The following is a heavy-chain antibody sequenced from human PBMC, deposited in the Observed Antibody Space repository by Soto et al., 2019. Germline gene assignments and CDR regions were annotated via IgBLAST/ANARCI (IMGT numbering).Heavy chain of an antibody. J-gene: IGHJ5*02. V-gene: IGHV4-39*01. D-gene: IGHD2-2*01. CDR3: ARRVVVAPNWFDP. CDR1: GGSISSSSYY. Sequence: SETLSLTCTVSGGSISSSSYYWGWIRQPPGKGLEWIGSIYYSGSTYYNPSLKSRVTISVDTSKNQFSLKLSSVTAADTAVYYCARRVVVAPNWFDPWGQETLVTVSS. CDR2: IYYSGST.